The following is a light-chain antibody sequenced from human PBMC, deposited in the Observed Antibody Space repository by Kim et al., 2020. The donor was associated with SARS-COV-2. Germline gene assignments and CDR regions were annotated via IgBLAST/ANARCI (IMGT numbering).Light chain of an antibody. CDR2: DVS. J-gene: IGLJ1*01. CDR3: SSYTSSTPYV. V-gene: IGLV2-14*03. Sequence: QSALTQPASVSGSPGQSITISCTGTSCDVGGYNYVSWYQQHPGKAPKLMIYDVSNRPSGVSNRFSGSKSGTTASLTISGLQAEDEAYYYCSSYTSSTPYVFGTGTKVTVL. CDR1: SCDVGGYNY.